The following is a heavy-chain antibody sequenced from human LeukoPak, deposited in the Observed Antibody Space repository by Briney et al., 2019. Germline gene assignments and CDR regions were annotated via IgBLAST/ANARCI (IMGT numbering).Heavy chain of an antibody. Sequence: GGSLRLPCAASGFTFSNAWMSWVRQAPGKGLEWVGRIKSKTDGGTTDYAAPVKGRFTISRDDSKNTLYLQMNSLKTEDTAVYYCTTAVMVRGVFDYWGQGTLVTVSS. V-gene: IGHV3-15*01. CDR1: GFTFSNAW. CDR3: TTAVMVRGVFDY. J-gene: IGHJ4*02. D-gene: IGHD3-10*01. CDR2: IKSKTDGGTT.